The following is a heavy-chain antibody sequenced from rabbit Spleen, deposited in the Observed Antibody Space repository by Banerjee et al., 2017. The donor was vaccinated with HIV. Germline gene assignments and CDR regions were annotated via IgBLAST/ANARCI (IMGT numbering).Heavy chain of an antibody. CDR1: GFSFSSSSW. CDR2: IYTYSGST. D-gene: IGHD6-1*01. V-gene: IGHV1S45*01. J-gene: IGHJ4*01. Sequence: QEQLEESGGDLVKPEGSLPLTCTASGFSFSSSSWICWVRQAPGKGLEWIACIYTYSGSTYYASWAKGRFTISKTSSTTVTLQMTSLTAADTATYFCARSSGDEFYGYLHLWGPGTLVTVS. CDR3: ARSSGDEFYGYLHL.